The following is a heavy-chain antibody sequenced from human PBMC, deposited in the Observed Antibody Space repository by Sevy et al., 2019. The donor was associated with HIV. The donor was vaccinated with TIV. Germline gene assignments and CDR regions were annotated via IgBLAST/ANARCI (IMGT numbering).Heavy chain of an antibody. V-gene: IGHV4-59*08. D-gene: IGHD1-26*01. J-gene: IGHJ4*02. CDR3: AGENAWGRGYS. Sequence: SETLSLTCTVSGGSITSLYWNWIRQPPGEGLEWIANIYYNGHINYNPSLKSRVTLSLDTSKNQFSLRLSSVTAAETAMYYCAGENAWGRGYSWGQGTLVTVSS. CDR1: GGSITSLY. CDR2: IYYNGHI.